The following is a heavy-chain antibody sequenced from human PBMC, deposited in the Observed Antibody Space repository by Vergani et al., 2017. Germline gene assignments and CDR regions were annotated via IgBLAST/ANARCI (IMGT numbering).Heavy chain of an antibody. CDR3: ARSRPYCTSGIGPAI. Sequence: QVKLQESGPGLLKPSQTLSLTCTVSGESIRSGSHYWSWIRQPAGKGPEWIRHIHTGGSTDLNPSFKSRVSISVDTSKSQFSLKLNSVTVADTAVYYCARSRPYCTSGIGPAIWGQGTLVTVSS. J-gene: IGHJ4*02. D-gene: IGHD2-8*01. V-gene: IGHV4-61*02. CDR1: GESIRSGSHY. CDR2: IHTGGST.